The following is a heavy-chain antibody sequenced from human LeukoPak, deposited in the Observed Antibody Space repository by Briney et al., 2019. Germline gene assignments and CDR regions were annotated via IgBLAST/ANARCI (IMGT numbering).Heavy chain of an antibody. CDR3: ASVKEVDDGHLPT. D-gene: IGHD5/OR15-5a*01. V-gene: IGHV4-38-2*02. J-gene: IGHJ5*02. Sequence: SETLSLTCTVSGYSISSGYYWGWIRQPPGKGLEWIGSIYHSGSTYYNPSLKSRVTISIDTSMNQVSLKLTAVTAADTAVYYCASVKEVDDGHLPTWGQGTLVTVSS. CDR1: GYSISSGYY. CDR2: IYHSGST.